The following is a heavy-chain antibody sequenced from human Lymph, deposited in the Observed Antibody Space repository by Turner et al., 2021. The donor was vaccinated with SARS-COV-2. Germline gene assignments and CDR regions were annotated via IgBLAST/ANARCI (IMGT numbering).Heavy chain of an antibody. CDR1: GYTFTGYY. CDR3: ARSRDLQSMVRGVDPFDY. J-gene: IGHJ4*02. CDR2: INPNSGGT. D-gene: IGHD3-10*01. V-gene: IGHV1-2*02. Sequence: QVQLVQSGTEVKKPGASVKVSCKASGYTFTGYYMHWLRQAPGQGLECMGWINPNSGGTNYSQKFQSRVTMTSDTYISTAYMELSRLRSDDTAVYYCARSRDLQSMVRGVDPFDYWGQGTLVTVSS.